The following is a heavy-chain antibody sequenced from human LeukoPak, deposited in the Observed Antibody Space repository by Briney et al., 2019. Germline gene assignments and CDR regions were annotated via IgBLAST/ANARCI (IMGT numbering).Heavy chain of an antibody. Sequence: PGGSLRLSCAASGFTFSSYAMAWVRQAPGKGLEWVSALSGSGGSTYYADSVKGRFTISRDNSMNTLYLQLNSLRVEDTAVYFCAEGISRTSRTPFDPWGQGTLVTVSS. CDR3: AEGISRTSRTPFDP. V-gene: IGHV3-23*01. D-gene: IGHD6-13*01. CDR2: LSGSGGST. CDR1: GFTFSSYA. J-gene: IGHJ5*02.